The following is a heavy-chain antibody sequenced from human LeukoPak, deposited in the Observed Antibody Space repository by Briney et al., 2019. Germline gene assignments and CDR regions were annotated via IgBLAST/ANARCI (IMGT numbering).Heavy chain of an antibody. D-gene: IGHD3-10*01. CDR2: IYYSGST. CDR1: GGSISSYY. CDR3: ARSNYGSEDFDY. J-gene: IGHJ4*02. Sequence: SETLSLTCTVSGGSISSYYWSWIRQPPGKGLEWIGYIYYSGSTNYNPSLKSRVTISVDTSKNQFSLKLSSVTAADTAVYYCARSNYGSEDFDYWGQGTLVTVSS. V-gene: IGHV4-59*01.